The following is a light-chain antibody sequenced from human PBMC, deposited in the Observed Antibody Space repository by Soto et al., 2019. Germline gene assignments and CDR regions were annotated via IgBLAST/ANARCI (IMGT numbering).Light chain of an antibody. J-gene: IGLJ3*02. CDR1: INDVGGYNY. CDR2: EVT. V-gene: IGLV2-8*01. CDR3: SPYAGSNSLGV. Sequence: QSVLTQPPSASGSPGQSVTISCTGTINDVGGYNYVSWYQQLPGKAPKHMIYEVTKRPSGVPDRFSGAKSGNTASLTVSGLQAEDEADYYCSPYAGSNSLGVFSGGTKVTVL.